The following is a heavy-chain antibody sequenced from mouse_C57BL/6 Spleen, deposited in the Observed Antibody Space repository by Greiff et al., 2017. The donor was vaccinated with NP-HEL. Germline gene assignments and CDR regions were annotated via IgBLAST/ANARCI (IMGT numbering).Heavy chain of an antibody. CDR1: GFTFSSYG. CDR3: ARQDGTPGLFAY. Sequence: EVKLVESGGDLVKPGGSLKLSCAASGFTFSSYGMSWVRQTPDKRLEWVATISSGGSYTYYPDSVKGRFTISRGNAKNTLYLQRSSLKSEGTAMYYRARQDGTPGLFAYWGQGTLVTVSA. V-gene: IGHV5-6*01. CDR2: ISSGGSYT. D-gene: IGHD2-1*01. J-gene: IGHJ3*01.